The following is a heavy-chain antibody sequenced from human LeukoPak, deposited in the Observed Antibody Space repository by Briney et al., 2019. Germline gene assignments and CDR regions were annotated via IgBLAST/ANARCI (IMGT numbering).Heavy chain of an antibody. CDR2: IIPIFGTA. Sequence: SVKVSCKASGYTFTSYGISWVRQAPGQGLEWMGGIIPIFGTANYAQKFQGRVTITADKSTSTAHMELSSLRSEDTAVYYCARPYYDILTGYYPIYYGMDVWGKGTTVTVSS. CDR3: ARPYYDILTGYYPIYYGMDV. J-gene: IGHJ6*04. CDR1: GYTFTSYG. D-gene: IGHD3-9*01. V-gene: IGHV1-69*06.